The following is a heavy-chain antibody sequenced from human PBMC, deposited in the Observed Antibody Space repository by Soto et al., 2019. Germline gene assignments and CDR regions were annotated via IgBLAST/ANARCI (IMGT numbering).Heavy chain of an antibody. D-gene: IGHD2-2*01. Sequence: PGGSLRLSCAAAGFAFSSYGMHWVRQAPGKGLEWVAVISYDGSNEYYADSVKGRFAISRDNSKNTRYLQMNSLRTEDTAVYYCAKDNNPVVVPAAMGGVAVWGQGTMVTVSS. J-gene: IGHJ6*02. CDR1: GFAFSSYG. CDR3: AKDNNPVVVPAAMGGVAV. CDR2: ISYDGSNE. V-gene: IGHV3-30*18.